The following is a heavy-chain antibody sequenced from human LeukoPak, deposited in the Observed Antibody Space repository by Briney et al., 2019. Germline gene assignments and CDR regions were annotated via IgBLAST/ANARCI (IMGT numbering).Heavy chain of an antibody. CDR2: ISYDGSNK. CDR3: AKDLTQQLGRFDY. V-gene: IGHV3-30*18. Sequence: GGSLRLSCAASGYTFSSYGLHWVRQAPGKGLEWVAVISYDGSNKYYADSVKGRFTISRDNSKNTLYLQMNSLRAKDTAVYYCAKDLTQQLGRFDYWGQGTRVTVSS. D-gene: IGHD6-13*01. CDR1: GYTFSSYG. J-gene: IGHJ4*02.